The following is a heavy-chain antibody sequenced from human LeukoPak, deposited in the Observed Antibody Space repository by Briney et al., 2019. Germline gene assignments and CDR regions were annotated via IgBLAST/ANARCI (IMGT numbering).Heavy chain of an antibody. Sequence: GGSLRLSCAASGFTFSSYGMHWVRQAPGKGLEWVAVISYDGSNKYYADSVKGRFTISRDNSKNTLYLQMNSLRAEDTAVYYCARSPYYDFWSGYLIGFDYWGQGTLVTVSS. D-gene: IGHD3-3*01. CDR1: GFTFSSYG. CDR3: ARSPYYDFWSGYLIGFDY. V-gene: IGHV3-30*03. J-gene: IGHJ4*02. CDR2: ISYDGSNK.